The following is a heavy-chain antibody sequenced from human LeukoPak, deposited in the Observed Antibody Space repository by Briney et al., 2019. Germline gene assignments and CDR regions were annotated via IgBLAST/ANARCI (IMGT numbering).Heavy chain of an antibody. J-gene: IGHJ4*02. CDR2: ISSISSY. Sequence: PGGSLRLSCAASGFTFSSYEMHWVRQAPGKGLEWISSISSISSYYADSVKGRFTISRDNAKNSLYLQMNSLRAEDTAVYYCARGAAVIHVDFWGQGTLVTVSS. CDR3: ARGAAVIHVDF. D-gene: IGHD2-21*01. CDR1: GFTFSSYE. V-gene: IGHV3-21*01.